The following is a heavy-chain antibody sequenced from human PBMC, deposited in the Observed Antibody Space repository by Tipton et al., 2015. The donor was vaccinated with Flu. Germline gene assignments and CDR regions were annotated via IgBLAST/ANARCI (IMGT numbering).Heavy chain of an antibody. CDR3: ARNRQQSRYFDL. Sequence: QVQLVQSEAEVKKPGASVKVSCKASGYTFSSYEINWVRQATGQGLEWMGWMNPNSGNTGYAQKFQGRVTMTRNTSISTAYMELTSLTSEDTAVYYCARNRQQSRYFDLWGRGTLVTVSS. CDR2: MNPNSGNT. J-gene: IGHJ2*01. D-gene: IGHD1-1*01. V-gene: IGHV1-8*01. CDR1: GYTFSSYE.